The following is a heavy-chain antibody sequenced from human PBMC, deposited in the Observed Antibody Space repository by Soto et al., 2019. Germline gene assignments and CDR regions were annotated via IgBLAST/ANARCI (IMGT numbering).Heavy chain of an antibody. CDR3: ARMTWIQLWFGFDP. V-gene: IGHV4-59*01. CDR1: GDSISNYY. CDR2: VHSNGNT. J-gene: IGHJ5*02. D-gene: IGHD5-18*01. Sequence: LSLTCTVSGDSISNYYWAWIRQPPGKGLEWIGYVHSNGNTHHNPSLKGRVTISVDTSKNQFSLKLSSVTAADTAVYYCARMTWIQLWFGFDPWGQGTLVTVSS.